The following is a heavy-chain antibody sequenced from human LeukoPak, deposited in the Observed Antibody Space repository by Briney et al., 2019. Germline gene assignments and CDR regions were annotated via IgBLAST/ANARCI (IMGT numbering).Heavy chain of an antibody. CDR3: ACSGWPASYYFDY. D-gene: IGHD6-19*01. J-gene: IGHJ4*02. Sequence: GGSLRLSCAASGFTFSSYVMSWVRQAPGKGLEWVSAISGSGGSTYYADSVKGRFTISRDNSKNTLYLQMNSLRAEDTAVYYCACSGWPASYYFDYWGQGTLVTVSS. CDR2: ISGSGGST. V-gene: IGHV3-23*01. CDR1: GFTFSSYV.